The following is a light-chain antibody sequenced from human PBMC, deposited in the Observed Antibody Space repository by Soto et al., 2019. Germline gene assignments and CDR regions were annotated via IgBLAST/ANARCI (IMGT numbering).Light chain of an antibody. J-gene: IGKJ4*01. Sequence: EIVLTQSPGTLSLSSGERATLSCRASRSVSSTYLAWYQQKPGQAPRLLIYGASSRATGIPDRFSGSGSGTDFTLTISRLEPEDFAVYYCHQYGSSPQTFGGGTQVEIK. CDR3: HQYGSSPQT. CDR1: RSVSSTY. CDR2: GAS. V-gene: IGKV3-20*01.